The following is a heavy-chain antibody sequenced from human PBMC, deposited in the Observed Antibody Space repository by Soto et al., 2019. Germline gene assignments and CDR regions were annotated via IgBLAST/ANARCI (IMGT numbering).Heavy chain of an antibody. D-gene: IGHD6-19*01. CDR3: ARVHVMVVAGSTFDY. Sequence: SETLSLTCTVSGDSISSGSYCGWIRQPPGEGPEWIASIYHGGTTFYNPSLKSRISISVDTSKNQFSLRLTSVTAADTATYYCARVHVMVVAGSTFDYWGRGTLVTVSS. J-gene: IGHJ4*03. V-gene: IGHV4-38-2*02. CDR2: IYHGGTT. CDR1: GDSISSGSY.